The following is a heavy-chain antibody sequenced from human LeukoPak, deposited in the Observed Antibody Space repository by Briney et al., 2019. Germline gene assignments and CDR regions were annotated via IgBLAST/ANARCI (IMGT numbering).Heavy chain of an antibody. CDR1: GFTFSDYY. Sequence: GGSLRLSCAASGFTFSDYYMSWIRQAPGKGLEWVSYISSSGSTIYYADSVKGRFTISRDNAKNSLYLQMNSLRAEDTAVYYCAREASELRFLEWLLSNSTRDAFDIWGQGTMVTVSS. CDR3: AREASELRFLEWLLSNSTRDAFDI. J-gene: IGHJ3*02. V-gene: IGHV3-11*04. CDR2: ISSSGSTI. D-gene: IGHD3-3*01.